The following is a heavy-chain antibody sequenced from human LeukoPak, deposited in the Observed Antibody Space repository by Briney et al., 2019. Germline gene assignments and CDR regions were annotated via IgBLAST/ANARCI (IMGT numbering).Heavy chain of an antibody. Sequence: SETLSLTCAVCGGSFSGYYWSWIRQPPGKGLEWIGEINHSGSTNYNPSLKSRVTISVDTSKNQFSLKLSSVTAADTAVYYCARDRGSYYFRWFDPWGQGTLVTVSS. J-gene: IGHJ5*02. V-gene: IGHV4-34*01. CDR2: INHSGST. CDR1: GGSFSGYY. D-gene: IGHD1-26*01. CDR3: ARDRGSYYFRWFDP.